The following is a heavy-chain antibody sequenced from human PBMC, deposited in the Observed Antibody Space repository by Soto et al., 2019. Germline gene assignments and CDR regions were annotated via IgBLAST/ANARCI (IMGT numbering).Heavy chain of an antibody. CDR2: ISSGSDYI. Sequence: EVHLVASGGGLVKPGGSLRLSCAASGFTFSTYSMNWVRQAPGKGLEWVSSISSGSDYIYYADSVKGRFPTSRDNAKNSLYLQMNSLRAEDTAVYYCARVYCSSSSCGMDVWGQGTTVTVSS. CDR1: GFTFSTYS. V-gene: IGHV3-21*01. CDR3: ARVYCSSSSCGMDV. D-gene: IGHD2-2*01. J-gene: IGHJ6*02.